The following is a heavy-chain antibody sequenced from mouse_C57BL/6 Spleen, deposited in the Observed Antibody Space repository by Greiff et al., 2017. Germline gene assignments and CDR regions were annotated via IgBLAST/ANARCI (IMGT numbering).Heavy chain of an antibody. J-gene: IGHJ4*01. D-gene: IGHD4-1*01. CDR3: ARRWDLYSMDY. V-gene: IGHV1-81*01. CDR2: IYPRSGNT. Sequence: QVQLQQSGAELARPGASVKLSCKASGYTFTSYGISWVKQRTGQGLEWIGEIYPRSGNTYYNEKFKGKATMTADTSSSTAYMELRSLTSEDSAVYFCARRWDLYSMDYWGQGTSVTVSS. CDR1: GYTFTSYG.